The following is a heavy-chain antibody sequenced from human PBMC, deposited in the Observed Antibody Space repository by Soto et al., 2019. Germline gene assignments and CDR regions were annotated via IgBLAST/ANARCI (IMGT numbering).Heavy chain of an antibody. CDR3: AKDRVGYCSRTSCHPLYYFDY. V-gene: IGHV3-23*01. CDR1: GFTFSSYA. Sequence: EVQLLESGGGLVQPGGSLRLSCAASGFTFSSYAMSWVRQAPGKGLEWVSAISGSGGSTYYADSVKGRFTISRDNSKNTLYLQMNNLRAEDTAVYYCAKDRVGYCSRTSCHPLYYFDYWGQGTLVTVSS. D-gene: IGHD2-2*01. J-gene: IGHJ4*02. CDR2: ISGSGGST.